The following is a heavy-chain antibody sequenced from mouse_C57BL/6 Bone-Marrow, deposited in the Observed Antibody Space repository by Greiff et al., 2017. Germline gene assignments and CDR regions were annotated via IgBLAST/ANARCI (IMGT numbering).Heavy chain of an antibody. J-gene: IGHJ2*01. CDR3: ARAFITTVVAFDY. D-gene: IGHD1-1*01. CDR1: GYSITSGYY. Sequence: ASGPGLVKPSQSLSLTCSVTGYSITSGYYWNWIRQFPGNKLEWMGYIRYYGSNKYNPSLKNRISITRDKSKNQFFLKLNSVTTEDTATYYCARAFITTVVAFDYWGQGTTLTVSS. V-gene: IGHV3-6*01. CDR2: IRYYGSN.